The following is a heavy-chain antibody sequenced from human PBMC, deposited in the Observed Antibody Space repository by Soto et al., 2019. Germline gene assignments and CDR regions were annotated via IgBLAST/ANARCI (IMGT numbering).Heavy chain of an antibody. V-gene: IGHV4-30-4*01. CDR3: ARGVVVAAPDAFDI. Sequence: SETLSLTCTVSGGSISSGDYYWSWIRQPPGKGLEWIGYIYYSGSTYYNPSLKSRVTISVDTSKNQFSLKLSSVTAADTAVYYCARGVVVAAPDAFDIWGQGTMVTVSS. D-gene: IGHD2-15*01. CDR1: GGSISSGDYY. J-gene: IGHJ3*02. CDR2: IYYSGST.